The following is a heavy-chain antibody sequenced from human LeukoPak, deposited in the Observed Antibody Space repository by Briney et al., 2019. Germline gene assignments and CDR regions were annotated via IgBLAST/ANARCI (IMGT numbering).Heavy chain of an antibody. Sequence: GESLKISCNATGYSFTTYWIGWVRQMPGKGLEWMGIISPGDSDTKYSPSFQGQVTISADKSLTTAYLQWSSLKASDTAIYYCARLGGFLVVPPAWGSDNWFDPWGQGTLVTVSA. CDR2: ISPGDSDT. J-gene: IGHJ5*02. D-gene: IGHD3-16*01. CDR3: ARLGGFLVVPPAWGSDNWFDP. V-gene: IGHV5-51*01. CDR1: GYSFTTYW.